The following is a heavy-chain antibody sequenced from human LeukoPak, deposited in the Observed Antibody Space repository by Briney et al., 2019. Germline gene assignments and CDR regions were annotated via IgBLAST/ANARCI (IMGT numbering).Heavy chain of an antibody. V-gene: IGHV1-24*01. CDR2: FDPEDGET. CDR1: GYTLTELS. D-gene: IGHD4-17*01. CDR3: ARGPLYGDYTRRAFDI. Sequence: ASVKVSCKVSGYTLTELSMHWVRQAPGKGLEWMGGFDPEDGETIYAQKFQGRVTMTEDTSTDTAYMVLSSLRSEDTAVYYCARGPLYGDYTRRAFDIWGQGTMVTVSS. J-gene: IGHJ3*02.